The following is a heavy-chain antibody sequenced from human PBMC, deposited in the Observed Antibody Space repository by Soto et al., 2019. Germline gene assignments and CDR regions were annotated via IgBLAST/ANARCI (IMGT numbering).Heavy chain of an antibody. CDR2: IVPRFDSP. CDR1: GGTFSDYA. CDR3: ARDRIQLRLGKYSFNGMDV. D-gene: IGHD3-16*01. Sequence: QVQLVQPGAEMRKPGSSLRVYCKASGGTFSDYAFSWVRQAPGQGLEWMGGIVPRFDSPNYAQKFGGRVTITADTSSSTVYMALSSLRFDDTAVYFCARDRIQLRLGKYSFNGMDVWGQGTTIIVSS. V-gene: IGHV1-69*06. J-gene: IGHJ6*02.